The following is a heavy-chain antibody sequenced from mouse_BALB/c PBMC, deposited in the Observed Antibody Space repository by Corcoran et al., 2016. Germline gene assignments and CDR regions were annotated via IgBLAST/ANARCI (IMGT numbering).Heavy chain of an antibody. Sequence: QIQLVQSGPELKKPGETVKISCKASGYTFTNYGMNWVKQAPGKGLKWMGWINTYTGEPTYADDFKGRFAFSLETSASTAYLQINNLKNEDMATYFCARGITTVGAYYFDYWGQGTTLTVSS. CDR3: ARGITTVGAYYFDY. J-gene: IGHJ2*01. CDR2: INTYTGEP. V-gene: IGHV9-1*02. D-gene: IGHD1-1*01. CDR1: GYTFTNYG.